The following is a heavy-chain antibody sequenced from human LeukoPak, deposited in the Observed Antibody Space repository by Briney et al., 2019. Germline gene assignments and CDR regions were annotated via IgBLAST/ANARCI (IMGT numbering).Heavy chain of an antibody. D-gene: IGHD3-10*01. Sequence: ASVKVSCKASGYTFTSYDINWVRQATGQGPEWMGWMNPNSGNTGYAQKFQGRVTMTRNTSISTAYMELSSLRSEDTAVYYCASSSVLLWFGELLVPPSSPEIYGMDVWGQGTTVTVSS. CDR3: ASSSVLLWFGELLVPPSSPEIYGMDV. CDR2: MNPNSGNT. J-gene: IGHJ6*02. CDR1: GYTFTSYD. V-gene: IGHV1-8*01.